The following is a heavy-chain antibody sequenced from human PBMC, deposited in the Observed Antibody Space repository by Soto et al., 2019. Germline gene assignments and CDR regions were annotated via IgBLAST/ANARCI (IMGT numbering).Heavy chain of an antibody. Sequence: VASVKVSCKASGGTFSSYAISWVRQAPGQGLEWMGGIIPIFGTANYAQKFQGRVTITADESTSTAYMELSSLRSEDTAVYYCARGNLPTYYYDSSGYSPFDYWAREPWSPSPQ. CDR1: GGTFSSYA. D-gene: IGHD3-22*01. CDR2: IIPIFGTA. J-gene: IGHJ4*02. V-gene: IGHV1-69*13. CDR3: ARGNLPTYYYDSSGYSPFDY.